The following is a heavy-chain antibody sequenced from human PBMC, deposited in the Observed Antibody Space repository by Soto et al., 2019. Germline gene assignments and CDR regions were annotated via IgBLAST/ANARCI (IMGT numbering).Heavy chain of an antibody. D-gene: IGHD2-15*01. CDR2: IIPILGIA. CDR3: ARDESGRGSLDY. Sequence: ASVKVSCKASGGTFSSYTISWVRQAPGQGLEWMGRIIPILGIANYAQKFQGRVMITADKSTSTAYMELSSLRSEDTAVYYCARDESGRGSLDYWGQGTLVTVSS. CDR1: GGTFSSYT. V-gene: IGHV1-69*04. J-gene: IGHJ4*02.